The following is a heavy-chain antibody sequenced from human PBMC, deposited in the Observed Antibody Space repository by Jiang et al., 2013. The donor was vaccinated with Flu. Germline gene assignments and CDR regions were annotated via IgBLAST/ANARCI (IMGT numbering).Heavy chain of an antibody. V-gene: IGHV1-18*01. D-gene: IGHD3-3*01. Sequence: SGAEVKKPGASVKVSCKASGYTFTSYGISWVRQAPGQGLEWMGWISAYNGNTNYAQKLQGRVTMTTDTSTSTAYMELRSLRSDDTAVYYCARDSLRYYDFWSGPLQYNWFDPWAREPWSPSPQ. CDR1: GYTFTSYG. CDR3: ARDSLRYYDFWSGPLQYNWFDP. J-gene: IGHJ5*02. CDR2: ISAYNGNT.